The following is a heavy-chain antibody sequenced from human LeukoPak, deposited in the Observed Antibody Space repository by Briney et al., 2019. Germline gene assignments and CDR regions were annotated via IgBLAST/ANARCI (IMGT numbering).Heavy chain of an antibody. D-gene: IGHD1-26*01. J-gene: IGHJ4*02. Sequence: SVKVSCKASGGTFSSYAISWVRQAPGQGLEWMGGIIPIFGTANYAQKFQGRVTITADDTTSTAYMELSSLRSEDTAVYYCARDPVGARSVDYWGQGTLVTVSS. CDR3: ARDPVGARSVDY. V-gene: IGHV1-69*13. CDR1: GGTFSSYA. CDR2: IIPIFGTA.